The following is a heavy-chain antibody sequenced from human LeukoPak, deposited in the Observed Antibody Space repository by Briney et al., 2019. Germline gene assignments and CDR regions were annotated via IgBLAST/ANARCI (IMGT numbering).Heavy chain of an antibody. V-gene: IGHV3-48*03. D-gene: IGHD3-10*01. J-gene: IGHJ6*03. CDR3: ARDYGTLLYYYYMDV. Sequence: QPGGSLRLSCAASGFTFSSYEMNWVRQAPGKGLEWVSYISSSGSTIYYADSVKGRFTISRNNAKNSLYLQMNSLRAEDTAVYYCARDYGTLLYYYYMDVWGKGTTVTISS. CDR2: ISSSGSTI. CDR1: GFTFSSYE.